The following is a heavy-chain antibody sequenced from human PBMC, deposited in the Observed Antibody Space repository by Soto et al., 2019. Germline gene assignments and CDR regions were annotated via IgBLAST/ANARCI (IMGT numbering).Heavy chain of an antibody. J-gene: IGHJ6*02. Sequence: QVQLVQSAAEVKKPGASVKVSCKASGYSFTSYGISWVRRAPGQGLEWMGWVSPYNGHTQFAQRFQGRATMTTDTSTKTAYMELRNLRSDDTAHYYCARDLTIVPATHPRLENYGMDVWGQGTTVIVSS. V-gene: IGHV1-18*01. D-gene: IGHD2-2*01. CDR2: VSPYNGHT. CDR1: GYSFTSYG. CDR3: ARDLTIVPATHPRLENYGMDV.